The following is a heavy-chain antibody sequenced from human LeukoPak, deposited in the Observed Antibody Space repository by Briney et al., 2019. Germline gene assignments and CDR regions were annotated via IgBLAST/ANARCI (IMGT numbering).Heavy chain of an antibody. V-gene: IGHV1-8*03. CDR3: ARGGPVAATHKYFQH. D-gene: IGHD6-19*01. Sequence: ASVKVSCKASGYTFTSYDINWVRQATGQGLEWMGWMNPNSGNTGYAQKFQGRVTITRNTSISTAYMELSSLRSEETAVYYCARGGPVAATHKYFQHWGQGTLVTVSS. CDR1: GYTFTSYD. CDR2: MNPNSGNT. J-gene: IGHJ1*01.